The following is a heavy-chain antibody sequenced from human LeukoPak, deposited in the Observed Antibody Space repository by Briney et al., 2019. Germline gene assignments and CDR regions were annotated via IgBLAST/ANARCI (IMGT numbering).Heavy chain of an antibody. V-gene: IGHV6-1*01. CDR3: ARSGYYPRWFDP. D-gene: IGHD3-3*01. CDR1: GDSVASNSSA. J-gene: IGHJ5*02. Sequence: SQTLSLTCAISGDSVASNSSAWNWLRQSPSRGLEGLGRTYYTSKLYNDYAVSVKSRITITPDTSRNQFSLQLNSVTPEDTAVYYCARSGYYPRWFDPWGQGTLVTVSS. CDR2: TYYTSKLYN.